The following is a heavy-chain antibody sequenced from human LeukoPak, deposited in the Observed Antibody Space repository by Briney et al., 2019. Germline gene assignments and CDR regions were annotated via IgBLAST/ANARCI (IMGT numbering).Heavy chain of an antibody. J-gene: IGHJ4*02. V-gene: IGHV3-23*01. CDR1: GFTFSDYY. CDR2: ISSSGGST. CDR3: AKDSNLGRIEY. Sequence: QPGGSLRLSCAASGFTFSDYYMSWVRQAPGKGLEWVSGISSSGGSTFYADSVKGRFTISKDISENTLYLQMNSLRAEDTAVYFCAKDSNLGRIEYWGQGTLVTVSS.